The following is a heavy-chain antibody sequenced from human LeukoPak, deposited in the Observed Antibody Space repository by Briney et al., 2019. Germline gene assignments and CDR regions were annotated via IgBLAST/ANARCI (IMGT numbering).Heavy chain of an antibody. D-gene: IGHD6-13*01. J-gene: IGHJ4*02. CDR3: ARSGGYSSSWVDY. CDR2: INPRGGST. CDR1: GYTFSSYY. V-gene: IGHV1-46*01. Sequence: GASVKVSCKASGYTFSSYYMHWVRQAPGQGLEWMGIINPRGGSTNYEEKFHGRITMTRDTSTSTVYMELSSLRSKDAAVYYCARSGGYSSSWVDYWGQGTLVTVSS.